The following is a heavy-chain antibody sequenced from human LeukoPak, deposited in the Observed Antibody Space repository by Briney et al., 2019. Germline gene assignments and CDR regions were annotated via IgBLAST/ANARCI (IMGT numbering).Heavy chain of an antibody. D-gene: IGHD2-2*01. Sequence: GGSLRLSCAASGFTFSSYSMNWVRQAPGKGQEWVSYISSSSSTIYYADSVKGRFTISRDNAKNSLYLQMNSLRAEDTAVYYCAREGRYCSSTSCYGAFDIWGQGTMVTVSS. V-gene: IGHV3-48*01. J-gene: IGHJ3*02. CDR1: GFTFSSYS. CDR2: ISSSSSTI. CDR3: AREGRYCSSTSCYGAFDI.